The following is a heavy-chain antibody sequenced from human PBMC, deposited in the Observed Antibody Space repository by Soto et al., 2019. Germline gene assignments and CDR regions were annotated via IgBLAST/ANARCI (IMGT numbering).Heavy chain of an antibody. CDR2: ISGSGGST. CDR3: AKDGTKGIAVAGFYDYGMDV. CDR1: GFTFISYA. V-gene: IGHV3-23*01. D-gene: IGHD6-19*01. Sequence: LRLSCAASGFTFISYAMSWVRQAPVKGLEWVSAISGSGGSTYYADSVKGRFTISRDNSKNTMYLQMNSLRAEDTAVYYCAKDGTKGIAVAGFYDYGMDVWGQGTRVTVSS. J-gene: IGHJ6*02.